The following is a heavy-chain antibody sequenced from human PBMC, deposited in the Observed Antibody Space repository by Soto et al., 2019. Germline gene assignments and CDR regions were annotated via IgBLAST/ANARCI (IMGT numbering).Heavy chain of an antibody. Sequence: QVQLVQSGAEVKKPGSSVKVSCKASGGTFSSYAISWVRQAPGQGLEWMGGIIPIFGTANYAQTFQGRVTITADESTSTAYMELSSRRSEDTAVYYCARGPWDSSSSAEYFQHWGQGTLVTVSS. J-gene: IGHJ1*01. CDR2: IIPIFGTA. D-gene: IGHD6-6*01. V-gene: IGHV1-69*12. CDR1: GGTFSSYA. CDR3: ARGPWDSSSSAEYFQH.